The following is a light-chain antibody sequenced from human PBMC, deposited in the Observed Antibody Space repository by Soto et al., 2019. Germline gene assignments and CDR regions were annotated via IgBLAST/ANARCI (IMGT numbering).Light chain of an antibody. CDR1: SSDIGADDF. V-gene: IGLV2-23*01. CDR3: CAFVRSSALL. CDR2: EVT. Sequence: QSALTQPASVSGSPGQSITISCTGTSSDIGADDFVSWYQHHPDNTPKLIIFEVTYRPSGISHRFSASKSGNTASLTISGLQAEDEADYYCCAFVRSSALLFGGVTKLTVL. J-gene: IGLJ2*01.